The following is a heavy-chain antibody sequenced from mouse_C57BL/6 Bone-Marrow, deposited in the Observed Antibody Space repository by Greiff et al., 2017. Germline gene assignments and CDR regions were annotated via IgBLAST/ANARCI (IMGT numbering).Heavy chain of an antibody. CDR3: AIMITTFAY. J-gene: IGHJ3*01. Sequence: EVKVVESGGDLVKPGGSLKLSCAASGFTFSSYGMSWVRQTPDKRLEWVATISSGGSYTYYPDSVKGRFTISRDNAKNTLYLQMSSLKSEDTAMYYCAIMITTFAYWGQGTLVTVSA. CDR1: GFTFSSYG. CDR2: ISSGGSYT. D-gene: IGHD2-4*01. V-gene: IGHV5-6*01.